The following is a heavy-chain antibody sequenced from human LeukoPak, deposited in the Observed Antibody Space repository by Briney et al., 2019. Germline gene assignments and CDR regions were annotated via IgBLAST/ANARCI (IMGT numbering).Heavy chain of an antibody. D-gene: IGHD1-26*01. Sequence: SETLSLTCTVSAGSISSSNHYWGWLRQPPGKGLECLGSIYYNGRTYYNPSLKSRVSISVDTSKNQFSLKLSSVTAADTAVYYCARIEYSGPLDYWGQGTLVTVSS. CDR3: ARIEYSGPLDY. V-gene: IGHV4-39*07. CDR2: IYYNGRT. CDR1: AGSISSSNHY. J-gene: IGHJ4*02.